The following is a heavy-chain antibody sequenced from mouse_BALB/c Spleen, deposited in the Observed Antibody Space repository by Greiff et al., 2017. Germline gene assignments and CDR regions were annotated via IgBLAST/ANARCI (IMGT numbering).Heavy chain of an antibody. D-gene: IGHD1-1*01. CDR2: INPSTGYT. CDR1: GYTFTSYW. V-gene: IGHV1-7*01. Sequence: QVQLKESGAELAKPGASVKMSCKASGYTFTSYWMHWVKQRPGQGLEWIGYINPSTGYTEYNQKFKDKATLTADKSSSTAYMQLSSLTSEDSAVYYCARAHYYGSPTWFAYWGQGTLVTVSA. CDR3: ARAHYYGSPTWFAY. J-gene: IGHJ3*01.